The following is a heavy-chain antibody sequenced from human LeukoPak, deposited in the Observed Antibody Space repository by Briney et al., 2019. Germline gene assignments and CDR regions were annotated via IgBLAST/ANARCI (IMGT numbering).Heavy chain of an antibody. V-gene: IGHV3-48*04. CDR2: ISSSGSTI. J-gene: IGHJ4*02. CDR1: GFTFSSYS. D-gene: IGHD6-13*01. Sequence: GGSLRLSCAASGFTFSSYSMNWVRQAPGKGLEWVSYISSSGSTIYYADSVKGRFTISRDNAKNSLYLQMNSLRAEDTAVYYCARSVRAAAGTFFDYWGQGTLVTVSS. CDR3: ARSVRAAAGTFFDY.